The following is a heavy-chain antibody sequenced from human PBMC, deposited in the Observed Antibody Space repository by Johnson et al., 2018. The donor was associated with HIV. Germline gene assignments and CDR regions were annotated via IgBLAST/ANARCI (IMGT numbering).Heavy chain of an antibody. Sequence: VQLVESGGGVVQPGRSLRLSCAASGFTFSSYGMHWVRQAPGKGLEWVGRIKSKTDGGTTDYAAPVKGRFTISRDDSKNTLYLQMNSLKTEDTAVYYCTTDRGGSSDAFDIWGQGTMVTVSS. CDR1: GFTFSSYG. CDR2: IKSKTDGGTT. CDR3: TTDRGGSSDAFDI. V-gene: IGHV3-15*01. D-gene: IGHD3-10*01. J-gene: IGHJ3*02.